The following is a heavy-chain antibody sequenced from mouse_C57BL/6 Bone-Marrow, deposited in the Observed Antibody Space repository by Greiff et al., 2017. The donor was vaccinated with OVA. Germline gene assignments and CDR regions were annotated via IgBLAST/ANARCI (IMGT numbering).Heavy chain of an antibody. CDR1: GYTFTSYG. J-gene: IGHJ4*01. CDR2: IYPRSGNT. Sequence: QVQLQQSGAELARPGASVKLSCKASGYTFTSYGISWVKQRPGQGLEWIGEIYPRSGNTYYNEKFKGKATLTADKSSSTAYMELRSLTSEDSAVYVCARRYYGSKMDYWGQGTSVTVSS. CDR3: ARRYYGSKMDY. V-gene: IGHV1-81*01. D-gene: IGHD1-1*01.